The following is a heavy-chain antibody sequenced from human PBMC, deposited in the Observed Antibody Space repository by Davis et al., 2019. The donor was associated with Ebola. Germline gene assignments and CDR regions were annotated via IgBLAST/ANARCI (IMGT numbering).Heavy chain of an antibody. CDR3: ARDVLRYFDWLQGGLDL. J-gene: IGHJ6*02. Sequence: GESLKISCAASGFTFSSYWMSWVRQAPGKGLEWVANIKQDGSGKDYVDSVKGRFTIARDNAKKLLYLEMNSLRAEDTAVYYCARDVLRYFDWLQGGLDLWGQGTTVTVSS. D-gene: IGHD3-9*01. CDR1: GFTFSSYW. CDR2: IKQDGSGK. V-gene: IGHV3-7*03.